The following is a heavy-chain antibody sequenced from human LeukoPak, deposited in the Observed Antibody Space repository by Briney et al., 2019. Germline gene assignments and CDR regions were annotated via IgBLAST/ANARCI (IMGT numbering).Heavy chain of an antibody. D-gene: IGHD5-18*01. V-gene: IGHV3-48*04. CDR3: ARGYSYGYGDY. Sequence: GGSLRLSCAASGFTFSSYAMSWVRQAPGKGLEWVSYISSSGSTIYYADSVKGRFTISRDNAKNSLYLQMNSLRAEDTAVYYCARGYSYGYGDYWGQGTLVTVSS. J-gene: IGHJ4*02. CDR2: ISSSGSTI. CDR1: GFTFSSYA.